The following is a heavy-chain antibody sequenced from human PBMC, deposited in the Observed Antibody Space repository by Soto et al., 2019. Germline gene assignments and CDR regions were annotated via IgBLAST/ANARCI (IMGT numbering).Heavy chain of an antibody. J-gene: IGHJ4*02. Sequence: PSETLSLTCTVSGASMSSHYWTWLRQPPGKGLEWIGYISYSGSTYYNPSHKSRVTISADTSRNQFSPKLSAVISADTAVYYCARADPDASVGYWGQGTLVTVSS. V-gene: IGHV4-59*11. CDR3: ARADPDASVGY. CDR2: ISYSGST. CDR1: GASMSSHY. D-gene: IGHD3-16*01.